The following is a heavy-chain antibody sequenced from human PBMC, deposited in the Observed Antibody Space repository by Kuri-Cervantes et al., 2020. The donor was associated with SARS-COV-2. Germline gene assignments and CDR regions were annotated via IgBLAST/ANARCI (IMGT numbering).Heavy chain of an antibody. CDR1: GFTFSSYA. CDR3: ARVWFGEVKWFDP. Sequence: GGSLRLSCAASGFTFSSYAMSWVRQAPGKGLEWVSSISSSSNYIYYADSVKGRFTISRDNAKDSLYLQMNSLRAEDTAVYYCARVWFGEVKWFDPWGQGTLVTVSS. CDR2: ISSSSNYI. V-gene: IGHV3-21*01. D-gene: IGHD3-10*01. J-gene: IGHJ5*02.